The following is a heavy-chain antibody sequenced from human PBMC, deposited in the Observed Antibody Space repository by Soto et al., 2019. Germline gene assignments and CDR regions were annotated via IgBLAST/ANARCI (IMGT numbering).Heavy chain of an antibody. CDR1: GGSISSYY. V-gene: IGHV4-59*01. Sequence: SETLSLTCTVSGGSISSYYWSWIRQPPGKGLEWIGYIYYSGSTNYNPSLKSRVTISVDTSKNQFSLKLSSVTAADTAVYYCARDPNLDYDFWSGYLPPAWYFDLWGRGTLVTVSS. D-gene: IGHD3-3*01. CDR2: IYYSGST. CDR3: ARDPNLDYDFWSGYLPPAWYFDL. J-gene: IGHJ2*01.